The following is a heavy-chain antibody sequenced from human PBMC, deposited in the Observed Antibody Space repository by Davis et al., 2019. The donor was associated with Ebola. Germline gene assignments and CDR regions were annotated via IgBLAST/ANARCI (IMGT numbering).Heavy chain of an antibody. Sequence: GESLKISCAASGFTFSSHAMSWVRQAPGKGLEWVSVISGSGGRTFYADSVKGRFTISRDNAKNSLYLQMNSLGAEDTAVYYCARDLYLDYWGQGTLVTVSS. CDR2: ISGSGGRT. CDR3: ARDLYLDY. CDR1: GFTFSSHA. J-gene: IGHJ4*02. V-gene: IGHV3-23*01.